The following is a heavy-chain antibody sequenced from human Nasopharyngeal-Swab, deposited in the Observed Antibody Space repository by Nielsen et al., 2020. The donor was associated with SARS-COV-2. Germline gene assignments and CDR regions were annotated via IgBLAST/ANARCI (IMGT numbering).Heavy chain of an antibody. CDR3: AKPRGNWLQSRFDY. CDR2: ISDGGGRT. V-gene: IGHV3-23*01. J-gene: IGHJ4*02. D-gene: IGHD5-24*01. CDR1: GFAFSNSP. Sequence: GGSLRLSCAGSGFAFSNSPVSWVRQAPGKGLEWVSTISDGGGRTYYADSVKGRFTISRDNSKNMLYLQMNNLRAEDTAVYYCAKPRGNWLQSRFDYWGRGTLLTVSS.